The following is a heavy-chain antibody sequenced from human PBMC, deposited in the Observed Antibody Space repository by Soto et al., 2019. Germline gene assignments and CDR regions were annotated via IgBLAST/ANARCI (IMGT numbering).Heavy chain of an antibody. CDR2: IYYSGST. Sequence: SETLSLTCTVSGGSISSSSYYWGWIRQPPGKGLEWNGSIYYSGSTYYNPSLKRRVTISVDTSKNQFSLKLSSVTAADTAVYYCARHRHDFWSGYPLYYFDYWGQGTLVTVSS. CDR3: ARHRHDFWSGYPLYYFDY. CDR1: GGSISSSSYY. J-gene: IGHJ4*02. D-gene: IGHD3-3*01. V-gene: IGHV4-39*01.